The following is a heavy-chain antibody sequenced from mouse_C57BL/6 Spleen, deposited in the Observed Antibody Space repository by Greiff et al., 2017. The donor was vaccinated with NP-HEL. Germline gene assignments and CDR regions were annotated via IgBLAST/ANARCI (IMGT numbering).Heavy chain of an antibody. J-gene: IGHJ3*01. CDR2: ISSGSSTI. V-gene: IGHV5-17*01. CDR3: ARPDGYYFAY. CDR1: GFTFSDYG. D-gene: IGHD2-3*01. Sequence: DVKLVESGGGLVKPGGSLKLSCAASGFTFSDYGMHWVRQAPEKGLEWVAYISSGSSTIYYADTVKGRFTISRDNAKNTLFLQMTSLRSEDTAMYYCARPDGYYFAYWGQGTLVTVSA.